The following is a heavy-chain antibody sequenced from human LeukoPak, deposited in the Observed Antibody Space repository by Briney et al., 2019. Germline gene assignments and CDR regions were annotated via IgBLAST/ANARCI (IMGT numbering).Heavy chain of an antibody. D-gene: IGHD3-3*01. CDR2: INHSGST. CDR3: ARGPSKYYDFWSDYYIPNWFDP. CDR1: GGSFSGYY. V-gene: IGHV4-34*01. Sequence: SETLSLTCAVYGGSFSGYYWSWIRQPPGKGLEWIGEINHSGSTNYNPSLKSRVTISVDTSKNQFSLKLSSVTAADTAVYYCARGPSKYYDFWSDYYIPNWFDPWGQGTLVTVSS. J-gene: IGHJ5*02.